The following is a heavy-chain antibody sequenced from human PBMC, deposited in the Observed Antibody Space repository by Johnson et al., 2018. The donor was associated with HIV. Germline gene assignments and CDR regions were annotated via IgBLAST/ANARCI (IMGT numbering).Heavy chain of an antibody. CDR2: IYSGGST. V-gene: IGHV3-66*01. J-gene: IGHJ3*01. CDR3: ARGRAVAGTRAFDL. D-gene: IGHD6-19*01. Sequence: VQLVESGGDLVQPGGSLILSCVGSGFTFSTNWMHWVRQAPGKGLVWVSVIYSGGSTYYADSVKGRFTISRDNSKNTLYLQMNSLRAEDTAVYYCARGRAVAGTRAFDLWGQGTMVTVSS. CDR1: GFTFSTNW.